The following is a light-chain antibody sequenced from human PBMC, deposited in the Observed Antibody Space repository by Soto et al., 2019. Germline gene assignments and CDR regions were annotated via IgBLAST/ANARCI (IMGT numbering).Light chain of an antibody. CDR1: SSNIGAGYD. CDR2: GNT. J-gene: IGLJ2*01. V-gene: IGLV1-40*01. CDR3: LSFDSSLSVV. Sequence: QSVLTQPPSVSGAPGQRVTISCTGSSSNIGAGYDVHWYQQRPGRAPKLLIYGNTNRPSGLPDRFSGSKSGTSASLAITGLQAEDEADYYCLSFDSSLSVVFGGGTKLTVL.